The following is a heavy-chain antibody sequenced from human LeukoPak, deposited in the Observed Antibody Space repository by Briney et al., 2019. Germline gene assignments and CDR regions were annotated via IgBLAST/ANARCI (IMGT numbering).Heavy chain of an antibody. V-gene: IGHV3-23*01. J-gene: IGHJ4*02. Sequence: GGSLRLSCAASQFTFSSYSMSWIRQAPGKGLEWVSGISASGGSTNYADSVKGRFTISRDNSKNRLYLQMNSLRAEDTAVYYYTEVYYGYRYHWVVNWGQGTLVTVSS. D-gene: IGHD5-18*01. CDR1: QFTFSSYS. CDR2: ISASGGST. CDR3: TEVYYGYRYHWVVN.